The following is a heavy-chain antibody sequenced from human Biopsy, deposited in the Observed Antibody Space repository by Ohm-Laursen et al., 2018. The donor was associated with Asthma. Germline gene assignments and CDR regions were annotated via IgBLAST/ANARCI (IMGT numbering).Heavy chain of an antibody. CDR3: ARAQDYYDSRGYYRSFDY. V-gene: IGHV4-31*03. CDR2: IYYSGST. Sequence: TLSLTCIVSYGSITSGGYYWTWIHQHPGKGLEWIGFIYYSGSTYYNPSLKSRVSISIDTSKNQFSLKLSSVTAADTAVYYCARAQDYYDSRGYYRSFDYWGQGTLVTVPS. J-gene: IGHJ4*02. D-gene: IGHD3-22*01. CDR1: YGSITSGGYY.